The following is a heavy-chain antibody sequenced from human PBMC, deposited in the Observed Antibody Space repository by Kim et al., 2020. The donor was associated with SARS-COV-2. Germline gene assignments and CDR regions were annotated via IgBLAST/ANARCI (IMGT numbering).Heavy chain of an antibody. V-gene: IGHV3-64D*06. CDR3: VKDALRSDILTGYYSWYFDL. CDR1: GFTFSSYA. Sequence: GGSLRLSCSASGFTFSSYAMHWVRQAPGKGLEYVSAISSNGGSTYYADSVKGRFTISRDNSKNTLYLQMSSLRAEDTAVYYCVKDALRSDILTGYYSWYFDLWGRGTLVTVSS. D-gene: IGHD3-9*01. J-gene: IGHJ2*01. CDR2: ISSNGGST.